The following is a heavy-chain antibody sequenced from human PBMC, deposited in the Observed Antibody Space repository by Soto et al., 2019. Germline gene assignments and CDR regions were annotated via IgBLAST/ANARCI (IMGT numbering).Heavy chain of an antibody. J-gene: IGHJ4*02. CDR3: ASCGYYSSSWFPDY. CDR2: IYWDDDK. Sequence: QITLKESGPSLVKPTQTLTLTCTFSGFSLTTNGVGVGWIRQSPGEALEWLALIYWDDDKRYSPSLKSTLTTTTDTPKNQAALTMTNMDSVDTPTYYCASCGYYSSSWFPDYWGQGTLVTVSS. D-gene: IGHD6-13*01. CDR1: GFSLTTNGVG. V-gene: IGHV2-5*02.